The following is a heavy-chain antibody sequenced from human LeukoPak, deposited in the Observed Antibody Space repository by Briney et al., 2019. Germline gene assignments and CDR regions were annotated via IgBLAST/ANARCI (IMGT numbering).Heavy chain of an antibody. J-gene: IGHJ4*02. D-gene: IGHD1-14*01. CDR1: GGSFSGYY. V-gene: IGHV4-34*01. Sequence: SETLSLTCAVYGGSFSGYYWSWIRQPPGKGLEWIGEINHSGSTNYNPFLKSRVTISVDTSKNQFSLKLSSVTAADTAVYYCARGRGEVITGFDYWGQGTLVTVSS. CDR3: ARGRGEVITGFDY. CDR2: INHSGST.